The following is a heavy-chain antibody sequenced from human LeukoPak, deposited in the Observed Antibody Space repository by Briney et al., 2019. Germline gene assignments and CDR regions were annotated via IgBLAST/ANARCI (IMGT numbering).Heavy chain of an antibody. CDR1: GFTFSSYA. CDR3: AKETVAAPPIDY. D-gene: IGHD6-19*01. J-gene: IGHJ4*02. CDR2: ISGSAYST. V-gene: IGHV3-23*01. Sequence: PGGSLRLSCAASGFTFSSYAMSWVRQAPGKGLEWVSAISGSAYSTYCADSVKGRFTISRGNSKNTLYLQMNSLRAEDTAVYYCAKETVAAPPIDYWGQGTLVTVSS.